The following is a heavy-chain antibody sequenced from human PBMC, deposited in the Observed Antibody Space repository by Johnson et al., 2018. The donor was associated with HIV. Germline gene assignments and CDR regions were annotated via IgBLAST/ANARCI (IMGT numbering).Heavy chain of an antibody. Sequence: QLLESGGGVVQPGRSLRLSCAASGFTFSSYAMHWVRQAPGKGLEWVAVISYDGVSQYYTDSVKGRFTVSRDNFNNAIYLEMDSLRVEDTSVYYCAKDFGSSSWHAFDIWGQGTMVTVSS. V-gene: IGHV3-30*04. J-gene: IGHJ3*02. CDR1: GFTFSSYA. D-gene: IGHD6-13*01. CDR2: ISYDGVSQ. CDR3: AKDFGSSSWHAFDI.